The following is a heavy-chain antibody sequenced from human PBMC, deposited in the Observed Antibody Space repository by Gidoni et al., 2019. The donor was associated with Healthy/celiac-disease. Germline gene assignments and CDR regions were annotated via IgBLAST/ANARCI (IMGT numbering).Heavy chain of an antibody. CDR1: GLTFSSCA. CDR2: ISGSGGST. J-gene: IGHJ5*02. Sequence: EVQLLESGGGLVQPGGSLRLSCAASGLTFSSCAMGWVRQAPGKGLGWVSAISGSGGSTYYADSVKGRFTISRDNSKNTLYLQMNSLRAEDTAVYYCAKGGVNWELLGDWFDPWGQGTLVTVSS. D-gene: IGHD1-26*01. V-gene: IGHV3-23*01. CDR3: AKGGVNWELLGDWFDP.